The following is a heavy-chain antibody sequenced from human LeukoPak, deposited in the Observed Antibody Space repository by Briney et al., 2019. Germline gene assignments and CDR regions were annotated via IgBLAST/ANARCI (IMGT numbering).Heavy chain of an antibody. CDR1: GFTFSYYW. CDR3: ARVHNIDEP. V-gene: IGHV3-74*01. Sequence: QPGGSLRLSCAASGFTFSYYWMHWVRQAPGKGLVWVSHINNDASTTAYADSVRGRFTVSRDNAKNTLYLQMNSLRVEDTAMYYCARVHNIDEPWGQGTLVTVSS. J-gene: IGHJ5*02. CDR2: INNDASTT. D-gene: IGHD1-1*01.